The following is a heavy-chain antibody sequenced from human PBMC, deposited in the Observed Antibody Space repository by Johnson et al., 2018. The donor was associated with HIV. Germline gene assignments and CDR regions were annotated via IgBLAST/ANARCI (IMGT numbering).Heavy chain of an antibody. V-gene: IGHV3-7*03. J-gene: IGHJ3*02. CDR3: VRDDGSDYEAFDI. CDR2: IQQDGSEK. Sequence: EVQLVESGGGLVKPGGSLRLSCAASGFTFSSYWMSWVRQAPGKGLEWVANIQQDGSEKYYVDSVQGRFTISRANARKSMYLQMNNLRAEDTAVYYCVRDDGSDYEAFDIWGQGTMVTVSS. D-gene: IGHD2-21*01. CDR1: GFTFSSYW.